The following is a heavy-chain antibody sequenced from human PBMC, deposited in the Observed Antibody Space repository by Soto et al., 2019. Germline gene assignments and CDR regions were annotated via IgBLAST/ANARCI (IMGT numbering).Heavy chain of an antibody. Sequence: SVKVSWNASEDTFSSYAISWVRQAPGQGLEWMGGIIPIFGTANYAQKFQGRVTITADESTSTAYMELSSLRSEDTAVYYCARSRRYNWNGYYYGMDVWGQGTTVTVSS. J-gene: IGHJ6*02. CDR2: IIPIFGTA. CDR1: EDTFSSYA. V-gene: IGHV1-69*13. D-gene: IGHD1-20*01. CDR3: ARSRRYNWNGYYYGMDV.